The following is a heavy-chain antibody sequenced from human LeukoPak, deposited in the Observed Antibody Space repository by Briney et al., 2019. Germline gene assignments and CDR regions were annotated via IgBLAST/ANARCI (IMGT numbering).Heavy chain of an antibody. CDR1: GYTFTGYY. J-gene: IGHJ4*02. CDR2: INPNSGGT. Sequence: GASVKVSCKASGYTFTGYYMHRVRQAPGQGLEWMGWINPNSGGTNYAQKFQGRVTMTRDTSISTAYMELSRLRSDDTAVYYCARDFLVGATTFYFDYWGQGTLVTVSS. CDR3: ARDFLVGATTFYFDY. D-gene: IGHD1-26*01. V-gene: IGHV1-2*02.